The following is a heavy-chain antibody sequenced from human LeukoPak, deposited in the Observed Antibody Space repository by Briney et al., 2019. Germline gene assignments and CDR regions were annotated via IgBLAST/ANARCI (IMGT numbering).Heavy chain of an antibody. D-gene: IGHD4-17*01. CDR2: IDYHGRST. Sequence: GGSLRLSCAASGFTFSNYWMHWVRQVPGKGLVWVSRIDYHGRSTTDADSVKGRFTISRDNAKNTLYLQMNSLRVEDTAVYYCARDTYRDYAPAESWGQGTLGTVSS. V-gene: IGHV3-74*01. CDR3: ARDTYRDYAPAES. J-gene: IGHJ4*02. CDR1: GFTFSNYW.